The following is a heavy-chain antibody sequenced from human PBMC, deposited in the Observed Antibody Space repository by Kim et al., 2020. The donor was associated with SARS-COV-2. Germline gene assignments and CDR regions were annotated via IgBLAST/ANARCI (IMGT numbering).Heavy chain of an antibody. J-gene: IGHJ4*02. Sequence: SETLSLTCTVSGGSVSSGSYYWSWIRQPPGKGLEWIGYIYYSGSTNYNPSLKSRVTISVDTSKNQFSLKLSSVTAADTAVYYCARGDMVRGVSIDYWGQG. D-gene: IGHD3-10*01. CDR1: GGSVSSGSYY. CDR2: IYYSGST. V-gene: IGHV4-61*01. CDR3: ARGDMVRGVSIDY.